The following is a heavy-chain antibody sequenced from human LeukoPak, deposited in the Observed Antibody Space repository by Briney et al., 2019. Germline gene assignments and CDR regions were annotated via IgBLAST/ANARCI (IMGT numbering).Heavy chain of an antibody. CDR2: MNPNSGNT. J-gene: IGHJ4*02. V-gene: IGHV1-8*01. Sequence: GASVKVSCKASGYTFTSYDINWVRQATGQGLEWMGWMNPNSGNTGYAQKVQGRVTMTRNTSISTPYMELSSLRSEDTAVYYCARARKGYSSSWCPVHLGGWNYWGQGTLVTVSS. D-gene: IGHD6-13*01. CDR1: GYTFTSYD. CDR3: ARARKGYSSSWCPVHLGGWNY.